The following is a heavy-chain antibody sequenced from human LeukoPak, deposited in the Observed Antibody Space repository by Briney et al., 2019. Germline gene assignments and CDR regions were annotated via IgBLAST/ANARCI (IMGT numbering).Heavy chain of an antibody. Sequence: TLSLTCTVSGGSISSGSYYWSWIRQPAGKGLEWIGRIYTSGSTNYNPSLKSRVTISVDTSKNQFSLKLSSVTAADTAVYYCARDAGSSWYPFDYWGQGPLVTVSS. CDR1: GGSISSGSYY. CDR2: IYTSGST. D-gene: IGHD6-13*01. V-gene: IGHV4-61*02. CDR3: ARDAGSSWYPFDY. J-gene: IGHJ4*02.